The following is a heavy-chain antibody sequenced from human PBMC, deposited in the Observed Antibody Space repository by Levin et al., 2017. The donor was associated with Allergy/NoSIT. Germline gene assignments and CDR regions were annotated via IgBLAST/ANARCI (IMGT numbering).Heavy chain of an antibody. CDR2: ISWNSGSI. V-gene: IGHV3-9*01. D-gene: IGHD1-26*01. CDR3: AKGGNSGSELGDYFDY. Sequence: PGGSLRLSCAASGFTFDDYAMHWVRQAPGKGLEWVSGISWNSGSIGYADSVKGRFTISRDNAKNSLYLQMNSLRAEDTALYYCAKGGNSGSELGDYFDYWGQGTLVTVSS. J-gene: IGHJ4*02. CDR1: GFTFDDYA.